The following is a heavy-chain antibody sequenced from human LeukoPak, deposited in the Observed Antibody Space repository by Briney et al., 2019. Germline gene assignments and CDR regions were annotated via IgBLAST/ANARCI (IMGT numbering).Heavy chain of an antibody. CDR2: IWYDGSNK. Sequence: PGGSLRLSCAASGFTFSSYGMHWVRQAPGKELEWVAVIWYDGSNKYYADSVKGRFTISRDNSKNTLYLQMNSLRAEDTAVYYCARDRGGIAAAGTPDYWGREPWSPSPQ. J-gene: IGHJ4*02. V-gene: IGHV3-33*01. CDR1: GFTFSSYG. CDR3: ARDRGGIAAAGTPDY. D-gene: IGHD6-13*01.